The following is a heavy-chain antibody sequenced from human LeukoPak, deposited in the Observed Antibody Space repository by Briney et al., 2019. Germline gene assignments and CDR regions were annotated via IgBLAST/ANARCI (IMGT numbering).Heavy chain of an antibody. V-gene: IGHV3-23*01. Sequence: GGSLRLSCAASGFTFSSYAMSWVRQAPGKGLEWVSAISGSGGSTYYADSVKGRFTISRDNSKNTLYLQMNSLRAEDTAVYYCAKSASISSGYSRPRWGLFDYWGQGTLVTVSS. CDR2: ISGSGGST. J-gene: IGHJ4*02. CDR1: GFTFSSYA. CDR3: AKSASISSGYSRPRWGLFDY. D-gene: IGHD3-22*01.